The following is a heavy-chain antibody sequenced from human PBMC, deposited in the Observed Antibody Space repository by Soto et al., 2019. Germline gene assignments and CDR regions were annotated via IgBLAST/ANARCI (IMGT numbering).Heavy chain of an antibody. D-gene: IGHD2-15*01. J-gene: IGHJ5*02. CDR2: IYYSGST. CDR1: GGSISSYY. CDR3: ARDLGYLHCFDP. Sequence: SETLSLTCTVSGGSISSYYWSWIRQPPGKGLEWIGYIYYSGSTNYNPSLKSRVTISVDTSKNQFSLKLSSVTAADTAVYYCARDLGYLHCFDPWGQGTLVTVSS. V-gene: IGHV4-59*01.